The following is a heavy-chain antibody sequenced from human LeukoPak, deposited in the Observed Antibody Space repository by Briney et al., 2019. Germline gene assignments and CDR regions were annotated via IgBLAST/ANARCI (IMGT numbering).Heavy chain of an antibody. CDR1: GFTFSNSA. CDR2: ISGSGGST. Sequence: GGSLRLSCAASGFTFSNSALSWVRQAPGKGLEWVSDISGSGGSTYYADSVKGRFTISRDNSKNTLYLQMNSLRAEDTAVYYCAKGIQSAMATGYWGQGTLVTVSP. CDR3: AKGIQSAMATGY. D-gene: IGHD5-18*01. J-gene: IGHJ4*02. V-gene: IGHV3-23*01.